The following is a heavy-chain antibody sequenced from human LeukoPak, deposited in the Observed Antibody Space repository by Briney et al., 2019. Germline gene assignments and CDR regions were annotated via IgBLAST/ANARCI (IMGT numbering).Heavy chain of an antibody. J-gene: IGHJ5*02. V-gene: IGHV3-53*01. CDR3: ARDQYGSGSYWFDP. D-gene: IGHD3-10*01. CDR2: IYSGGST. Sequence: PGGSLRLSCAASGFTVSSNYMSWVRQAPGKGLEWVSVIYSGGSTYYADSVKGRFTISRDNSKNTLYLQMNSLSAEDTAVYYCARDQYGSGSYWFDPWGQGTLVTVSS. CDR1: GFTVSSNY.